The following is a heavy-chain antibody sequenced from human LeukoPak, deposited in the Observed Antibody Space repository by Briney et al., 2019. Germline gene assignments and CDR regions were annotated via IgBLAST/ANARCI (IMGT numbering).Heavy chain of an antibody. Sequence: GGSLRLSCAASGFTFDDYAIHWVRQAPGKGLEWVSLISGDGGSTFYADSVRGRFTISRDNTRKSLSLQMSSLRSEDTALYYCARESETSGWYDYWGQGTLVTVSS. CDR1: GFTFDDYA. V-gene: IGHV3-43*02. CDR3: ARESETSGWYDY. J-gene: IGHJ4*02. CDR2: ISGDGGST. D-gene: IGHD6-19*01.